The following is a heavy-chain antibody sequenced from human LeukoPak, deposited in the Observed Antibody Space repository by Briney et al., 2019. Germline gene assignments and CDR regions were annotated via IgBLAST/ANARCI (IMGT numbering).Heavy chain of an antibody. CDR3: ARDHTETSSLNFRNYYYYGMDI. J-gene: IGHJ6*02. CDR2: IYYSGST. Sequence: SETLSLTCTVSGGSISSYYWSWIRQPPGKGLEWIGYIYYSGSTNYNPSLKSRVTISVDTSKNQFSLKLSSVTAADTAVYYCARDHTETSSLNFRNYYYYGMDIWGQGTTVIVSS. D-gene: IGHD4-4*01. CDR1: GGSISSYY. V-gene: IGHV4-59*01.